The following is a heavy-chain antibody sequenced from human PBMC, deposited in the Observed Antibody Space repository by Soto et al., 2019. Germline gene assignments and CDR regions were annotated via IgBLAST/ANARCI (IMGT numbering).Heavy chain of an antibody. Sequence: GASVKVSCKASGYTFTGYYMHWVRQAPGQGLEWMGWINPNSGGTNYAQKFQGWVTMTRDTSISTAYMELSRLRSDDTAVYYCAILSVVPAANDAFDIWGQGTMVTVSS. V-gene: IGHV1-2*04. J-gene: IGHJ3*02. CDR1: GYTFTGYY. CDR2: INPNSGGT. CDR3: AILSVVPAANDAFDI. D-gene: IGHD2-2*01.